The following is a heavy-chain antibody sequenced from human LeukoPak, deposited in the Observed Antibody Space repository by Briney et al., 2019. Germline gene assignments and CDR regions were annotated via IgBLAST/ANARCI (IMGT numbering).Heavy chain of an antibody. D-gene: IGHD2-2*01. CDR1: GGSISSYY. V-gene: IGHV4-59*01. CDR2: IYYSGST. J-gene: IGHJ5*02. CDR3: ARELYCSSTSCHGVWFDP. Sequence: SETLSLTCTVSGGSISSYYWSWIRQPPGKGLEWIGYIYYSGSTNYNPSLKSRVTISVDTSKNQFSLKLSSATAADTAVYYCARELYCSSTSCHGVWFDPWGQGTLVTVSS.